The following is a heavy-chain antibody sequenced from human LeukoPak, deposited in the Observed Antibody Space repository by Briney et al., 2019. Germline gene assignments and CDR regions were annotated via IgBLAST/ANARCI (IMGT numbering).Heavy chain of an antibody. Sequence: KPSETLSVTCTVSGYSISSGYYWGWIRQPPGKGLEWIGSIYHSGSTYYNPSLKWRVTISVDTSKNQFSLKLNSVTAADTAVYYCARLPSQWEILSPNWFDSWGQGTLATVSS. J-gene: IGHJ5*01. CDR3: ARLPSQWEILSPNWFDS. CDR2: IYHSGST. D-gene: IGHD3-10*01. CDR1: GYSISSGYY. V-gene: IGHV4-38-2*02.